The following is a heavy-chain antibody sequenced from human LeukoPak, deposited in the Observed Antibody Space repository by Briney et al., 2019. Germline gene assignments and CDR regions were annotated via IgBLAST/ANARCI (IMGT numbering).Heavy chain of an antibody. CDR2: INTDGSST. Sequence: GGSLRLSCAASGFTFSSYWMHWVRQAPGKGLVWVSRINTDGSSTSYADSVKGRFTISRDNAKNTLYLQMNSLRAEDTAVYYCARDYAVAHFDYWGQGTLVTVSS. CDR3: ARDYAVAHFDY. D-gene: IGHD4-23*01. J-gene: IGHJ4*02. V-gene: IGHV3-74*01. CDR1: GFTFSSYW.